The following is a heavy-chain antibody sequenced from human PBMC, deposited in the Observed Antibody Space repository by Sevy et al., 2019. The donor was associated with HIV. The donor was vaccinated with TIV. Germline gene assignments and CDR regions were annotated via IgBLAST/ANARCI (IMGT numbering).Heavy chain of an antibody. J-gene: IGHJ6*02. D-gene: IGHD2-8*01. CDR2: VRNDGSNK. Sequence: GGSLRLSCAASGLIFSKAWMNWVRQAPGKGLEWVAYVRNDGSNKYYADSVRDRFTISRDSPKNTLYLQMNSLRDEDTAIYYCARGRKTTEEWLEELDYYYGLDVWGQGTTVTVSS. V-gene: IGHV3-30*02. CDR1: GLIFSKAW. CDR3: ARGRKTTEEWLEELDYYYGLDV.